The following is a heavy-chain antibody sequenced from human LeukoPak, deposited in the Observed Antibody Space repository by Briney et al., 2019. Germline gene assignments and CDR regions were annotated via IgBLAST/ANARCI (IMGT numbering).Heavy chain of an antibody. CDR3: GQWLVLGGAFDI. CDR2: IYYSGST. D-gene: IGHD6-19*01. J-gene: IGHJ3*02. V-gene: IGHV4-59*01. CDR1: GGSISSYY. Sequence: SETLSLTCTVSGGSISSYYWSWIRQPPGKGLEWIGYIYYSGSTNYNPSLKSRVTISVDTSKNQFSLKLSSVTAADTAVYYCGQWLVLGGAFDIWGQGTMVTVSS.